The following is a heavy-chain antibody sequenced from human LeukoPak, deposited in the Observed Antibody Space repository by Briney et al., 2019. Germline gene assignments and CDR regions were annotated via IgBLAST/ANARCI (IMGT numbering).Heavy chain of an antibody. CDR2: ISSSSSYI. D-gene: IGHD2-21*01. Sequence: GGSLRLSCAASGFTFSTYSMNWVRQAPGKGLEWVSSISSSSSYIYYADSVKGRFTISRDNAKNSLYLQMNSLRAEDTAVYYCARDLSLPLVFRDWGQGTLVTVSS. V-gene: IGHV3-21*01. J-gene: IGHJ4*02. CDR1: GFTFSTYS. CDR3: ARDLSLPLVFRD.